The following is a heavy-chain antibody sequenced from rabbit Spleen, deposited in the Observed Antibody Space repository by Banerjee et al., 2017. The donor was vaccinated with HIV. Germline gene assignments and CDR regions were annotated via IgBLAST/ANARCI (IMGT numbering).Heavy chain of an antibody. CDR3: ARDPVIAGSAYYDL. V-gene: IGHV1S45*01. CDR2: IVAGSGST. CDR1: GFSFSSNYD. D-gene: IGHD8-1*01. J-gene: IGHJ4*01. Sequence: QEQLVESGGGLVQPGASLTLTCTASGFSFSSNYDMYWVRQAPGKGLEWIGCIVAGSGSTYYASWAKGRFTISETSSTTVTLQMTSLTAADTATYFCARDPVIAGSAYYDLWGPGTLVTVS.